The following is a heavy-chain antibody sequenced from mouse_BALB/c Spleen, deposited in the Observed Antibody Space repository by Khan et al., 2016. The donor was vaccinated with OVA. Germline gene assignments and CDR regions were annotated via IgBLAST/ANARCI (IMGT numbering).Heavy chain of an antibody. Sequence: EVKLPESGPGLVKPSQSLSLTCTVTGYSITSDYAWKCIRQFPGNKLEWMGYISYSGSNTYNPSLKSRISITGDTSKNQFFLQLNSVTSEDTATYYCASELGRYDALDYWGQGTSVTVSS. V-gene: IGHV3-2*02. CDR3: ASELGRYDALDY. J-gene: IGHJ4*01. CDR1: GYSITSDYA. D-gene: IGHD4-1*01. CDR2: ISYSGSN.